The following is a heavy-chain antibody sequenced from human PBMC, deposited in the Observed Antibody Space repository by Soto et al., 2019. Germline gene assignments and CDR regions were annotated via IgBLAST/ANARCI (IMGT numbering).Heavy chain of an antibody. CDR2: IKSQTDGGTT. D-gene: IGHD2-21*02. V-gene: IGHV3-15*07. CDR3: TSFSVVTANEY. CDR1: GFSFSNAW. Sequence: EVHLVESGGGLVKPGGSLRLSCAASGFSFSNAWMNWVRQAPGKGLEWVGRIKSQTDGGTTEYGAPVGGRFTISRDDSTNTLYLQMNSLRTEDTAVYYCTSFSVVTANEYWGQGALVTVSS. J-gene: IGHJ4*02.